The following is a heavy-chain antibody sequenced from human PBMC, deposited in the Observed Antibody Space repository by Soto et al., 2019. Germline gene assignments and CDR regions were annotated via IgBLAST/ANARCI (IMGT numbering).Heavy chain of an antibody. D-gene: IGHD6-13*01. J-gene: IGHJ6*02. V-gene: IGHV1-46*01. CDR1: GYTFIYYH. CDR2: INPSGGST. Sequence: ASVKVSCKASGYTFIYYHVHWVRQAAGQGLEWMGIINPSGGSTSYVQKFQGRVTMTRDTSTSTVYMELSSLRSEDTAVYYCARGGSSSWPYYYGMDVWGQGTTVTGSS. CDR3: ARGGSSSWPYYYGMDV.